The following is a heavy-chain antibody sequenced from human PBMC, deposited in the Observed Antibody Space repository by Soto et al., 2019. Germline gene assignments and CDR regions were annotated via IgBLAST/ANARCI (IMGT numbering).Heavy chain of an antibody. CDR1: GGSISSYY. V-gene: IGHV4-59*01. Sequence: SETLSLTCSVSGGSISSYYWSWIRQPPGKGLEWIGYIYYSGSTHYNPSLKSRVTISVDTSKNQFSLKLSSVTAADTAVYYCERGLAAFDIWGQGTMVTVSS. CDR3: ERGLAAFDI. J-gene: IGHJ3*02. CDR2: IYYSGST.